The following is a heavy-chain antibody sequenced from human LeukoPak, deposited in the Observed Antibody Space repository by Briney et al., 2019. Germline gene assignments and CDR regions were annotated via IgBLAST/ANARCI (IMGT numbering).Heavy chain of an antibody. J-gene: IGHJ4*02. CDR2: INHSGST. CDR1: GGSFSGYY. CDR3: AKESPYIYSGYNRPFDS. V-gene: IGHV4-34*01. Sequence: SETLSLTCAVYGGSFSGYYWSWIRQPPGKGLEWIGEINHSGSTNYNPSLKSRVTTSVDTSKNQFSLRLSFVTAADTAVYYCAKESPYIYSGYNRPFDSWGQGTLVTVSS. D-gene: IGHD5-12*01.